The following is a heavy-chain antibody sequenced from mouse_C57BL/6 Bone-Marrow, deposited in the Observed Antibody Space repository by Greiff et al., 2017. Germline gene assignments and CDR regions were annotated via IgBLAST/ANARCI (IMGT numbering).Heavy chain of an antibody. V-gene: IGHV1-4*01. CDR3: ARGYYFDY. CDR2: INPSSGYT. CDR1: GYTFTSYT. J-gene: IGHJ2*01. Sequence: QVQLQQSGAELARPGASVKMSCKASGYTFTSYTMHWVKQRPGQGLEWIGYINPSSGYTKFNQRFKDKATLTADKSSSAAYMQLSSLTSEDSAVNCCARGYYFDYWGQGTTLTVSS.